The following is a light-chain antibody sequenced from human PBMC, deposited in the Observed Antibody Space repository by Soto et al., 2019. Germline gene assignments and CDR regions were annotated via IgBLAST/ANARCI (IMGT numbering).Light chain of an antibody. Sequence: DIQMTQSPSSVSASVGDRVTITCRASQGISSSLAWYQQKPGKAPKLLIYAASSLQNGVPSRFSGSGSGTDFTLTISSLQPEDFATYYCQPANSFLTFGQGTRLEIK. CDR1: QGISSS. CDR3: QPANSFLT. CDR2: AAS. V-gene: IGKV1D-12*01. J-gene: IGKJ5*01.